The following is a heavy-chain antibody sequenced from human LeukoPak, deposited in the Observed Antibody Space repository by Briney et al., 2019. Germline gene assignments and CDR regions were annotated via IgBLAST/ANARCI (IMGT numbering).Heavy chain of an antibody. D-gene: IGHD4-17*01. CDR1: GGSISSYY. V-gene: IGHV4-59*01. Sequence: SETLFLTCTVSGGSISSYYWSWIRQPPGKGLEWIGYIYYSGSTNYNPSLKSRVTISVDTSKNQFSLKLSSVTAADTAVYYCARGATVSPYYYYYGMDVWGQGTTVTVS. J-gene: IGHJ6*02. CDR2: IYYSGST. CDR3: ARGATVSPYYYYYGMDV.